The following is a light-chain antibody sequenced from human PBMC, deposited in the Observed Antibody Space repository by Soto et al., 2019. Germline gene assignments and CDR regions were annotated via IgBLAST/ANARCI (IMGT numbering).Light chain of an antibody. Sequence: PGERATLSCRASQSVSSAYLAWYQHKPGQPPTLLIYAASSRVTGIPYRFSGSGSGTDFTLTISRLEPEDFAVYYCHQYGSSSTWTGGGGTKVEIK. J-gene: IGKJ1*01. CDR1: QSVSSAY. CDR2: AAS. CDR3: HQYGSSSTWT. V-gene: IGKV3-20*01.